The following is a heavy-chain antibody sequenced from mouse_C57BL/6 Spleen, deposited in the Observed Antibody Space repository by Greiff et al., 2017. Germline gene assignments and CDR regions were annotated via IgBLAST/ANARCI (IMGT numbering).Heavy chain of an antibody. CDR3: TREGLTGTFDY. D-gene: IGHD4-1*01. CDR1: GFTFSSYA. V-gene: IGHV5-9-1*02. J-gene: IGHJ2*01. Sequence: EVHLVESGEGLVKPGGSLKLSCAASGFTFSSYAMSWVRQTPEKRLEWVAYISSGGDYIYYADTVKGRFTISRDNARNTLYLQMSSLKSEDTAMYYCTREGLTGTFDYWGQGTTLTVSS. CDR2: ISSGGDYI.